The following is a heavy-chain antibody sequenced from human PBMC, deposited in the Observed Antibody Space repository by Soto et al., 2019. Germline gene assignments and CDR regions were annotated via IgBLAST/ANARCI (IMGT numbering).Heavy chain of an antibody. CDR1: GYTFTSYG. J-gene: IGHJ4*02. CDR3: ARDREDIVVVPAAKTLDY. D-gene: IGHD2-2*01. Sequence: QVQLVQSGAEVKKPGASVKVSCKASGYTFTSYGISWVRQAPGQGLEWMGWISAYNGNTNYAQKLQGRVTMTTDTSTSTAYMELRSLRSDDTAVYYCARDREDIVVVPAAKTLDYWGQGTLVTVSS. V-gene: IGHV1-18*01. CDR2: ISAYNGNT.